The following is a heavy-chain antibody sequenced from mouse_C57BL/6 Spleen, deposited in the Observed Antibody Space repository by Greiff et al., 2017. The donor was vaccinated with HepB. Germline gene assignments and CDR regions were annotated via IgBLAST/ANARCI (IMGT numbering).Heavy chain of an antibody. V-gene: IGHV1-82*01. CDR2: IYPGDADT. J-gene: IGHJ2*01. CDR1: GYAFSSSW. Sequence: QVQLQQSGPELVKPGASVKISCKASGYAFSSSWMNWVKQRPGKGLEWIGRIYPGDADTNYNGKFKGKATLTADKSSSTAYMQLSSLTSEDSAVYFCARGGNSFDYWGQGTTLTVSS. CDR3: ARGGNSFDY.